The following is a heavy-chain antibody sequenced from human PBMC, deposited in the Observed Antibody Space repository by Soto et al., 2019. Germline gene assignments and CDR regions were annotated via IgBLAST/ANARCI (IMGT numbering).Heavy chain of an antibody. CDR3: TTVVRWLFETKPRPYYFDY. Sequence: SLRLSCAASGFTFSSYAMSWVRQAPGKGLEWVSAISGSGGSTYYADSVKGRFTISRDNSKNTLYLQMNSLRAGDTAVYYCTTVVRWLFETKPRPYYFDYWGQGTLVTVSS. D-gene: IGHD3-22*01. CDR1: GFTFSSYA. V-gene: IGHV3-23*01. J-gene: IGHJ4*02. CDR2: ISGSGGST.